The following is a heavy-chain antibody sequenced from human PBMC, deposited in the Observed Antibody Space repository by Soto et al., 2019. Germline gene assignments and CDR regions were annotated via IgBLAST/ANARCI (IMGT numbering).Heavy chain of an antibody. CDR3: ARGSDSGGPFDY. J-gene: IGHJ4*02. CDR1: GFTVSSNY. Sequence: GGSLRLSCAASGFTVSSNYMSWVRQAPGKGLEWVSVIYSGGSTYYADYVKGRFTISRHKSKNTLYLQMNSLRAEDTAVYYCARGSDSGGPFDYWGQRTLVTVSS. CDR2: IYSGGST. D-gene: IGHD2-21*02. V-gene: IGHV3-53*04.